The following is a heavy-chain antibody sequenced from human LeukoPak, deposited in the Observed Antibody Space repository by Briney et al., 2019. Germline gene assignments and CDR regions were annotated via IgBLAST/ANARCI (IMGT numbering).Heavy chain of an antibody. CDR2: IWYDGSNK. V-gene: IGHV3-33*01. J-gene: IGHJ4*02. D-gene: IGHD3-22*01. CDR1: GFTFSSYG. Sequence: GGSLRLSCAASGFTFSSYGMHWVRQAPGKGLEWVAVIWYDGSNKYYAGSVKGRFTISRDNSKNTLSLQMDSLRAEDTAVYYCARDPYVYDSSGLLTPYYFDYWGQGTLVTVSS. CDR3: ARDPYVYDSSGLLTPYYFDY.